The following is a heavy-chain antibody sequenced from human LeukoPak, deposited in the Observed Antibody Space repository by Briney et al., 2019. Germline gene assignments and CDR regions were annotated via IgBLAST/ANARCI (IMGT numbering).Heavy chain of an antibody. D-gene: IGHD2-15*01. CDR1: GFTVSNNY. J-gene: IGHJ4*02. CDR2: IYRSGGT. V-gene: IGHV3-53*01. Sequence: GGSLRLSCAASGFTVSNNYMMWVRQAPGKGLEWVSDIYRSGGTNYADSVKGRFTISRENAKNSLYLQMNSLRAGDTAVYYCARAYCSGGSCYSDYFDYWGQGTLVTVSS. CDR3: ARAYCSGGSCYSDYFDY.